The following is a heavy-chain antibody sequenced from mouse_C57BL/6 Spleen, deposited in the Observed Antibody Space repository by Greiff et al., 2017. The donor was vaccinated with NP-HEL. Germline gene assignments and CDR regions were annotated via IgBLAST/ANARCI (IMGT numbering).Heavy chain of an antibody. D-gene: IGHD1-1*01. Sequence: VQLQQSGPELVKPGASVKMSCKASGYTFTDYNMHWVKQSHGKSLEWIGYINPNNGGTSYNQQFKGKATLTVNKSSSTAYMELRSLTSEDSAVYYCAHTTRIYYYAMDYWGQGTSVTVSS. V-gene: IGHV1-22*01. CDR3: AHTTRIYYYAMDY. CDR1: GYTFTDYN. J-gene: IGHJ4*01. CDR2: INPNNGGT.